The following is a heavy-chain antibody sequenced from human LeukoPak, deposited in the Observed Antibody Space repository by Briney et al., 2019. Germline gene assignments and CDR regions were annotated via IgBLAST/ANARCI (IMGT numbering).Heavy chain of an antibody. CDR1: GYTFTSYD. CDR3: ARDWGSSSWDY. D-gene: IGHD3-16*01. Sequence: ASVKVSCKASGYTFTSYDINWVRQATGQGLEWMGWINPNSGGTNYAQKFQGRVTMTRDTSISTAYMELSRLRSDDTAVYYCARDWGSSSWDYWGQGTLVTVSS. V-gene: IGHV1-2*02. CDR2: INPNSGGT. J-gene: IGHJ4*02.